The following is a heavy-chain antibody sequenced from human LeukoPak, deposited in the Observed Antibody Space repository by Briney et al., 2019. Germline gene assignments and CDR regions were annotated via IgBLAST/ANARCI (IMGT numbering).Heavy chain of an antibody. CDR1: GDRFTSYW. D-gene: IGHD6-6*01. CDR2: IFPGDSDT. Sequence: GEALKISCKASGDRFTSYWLARVRQNPGKGPEWMGIIFPGDSDTKYSPSFRGQVTMSADKSTSTAYLQWGSLKASDTAMYFCARGDASMATGFNYWGQGTLVTVSS. J-gene: IGHJ4*01. CDR3: ARGDASMATGFNY. V-gene: IGHV5-51*01.